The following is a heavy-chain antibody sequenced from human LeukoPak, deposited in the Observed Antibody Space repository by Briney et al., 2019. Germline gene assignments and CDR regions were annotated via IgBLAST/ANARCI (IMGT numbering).Heavy chain of an antibody. CDR2: ISADGGST. CDR3: GKESGKFDY. V-gene: IGHV3-43*02. CDR1: GLNFDDSA. Sequence: PGGSLRLSCVASGLNFDDSAMHWVRQAPGKGLEWVSLISADGGSTFSADSVKGRFSISGDNSKNSLYLQMNSLRSEDTAMYYCGKESGKFDYWGQGTLVAVSS. J-gene: IGHJ4*02.